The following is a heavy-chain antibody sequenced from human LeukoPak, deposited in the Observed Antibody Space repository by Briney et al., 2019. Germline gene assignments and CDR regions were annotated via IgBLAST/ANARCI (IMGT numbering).Heavy chain of an antibody. V-gene: IGHV4-30-4*08. CDR3: ARVALELWLAFANWFDP. Sequence: SETLSLTCTVSGGSISSGDYYWSWIRQPPGKGLEWIGYIYYSGSTYYNPSLKSRVTISVDTSKNQFSLKLSSVTAADTAVYYCARVALELWLAFANWFDPWGQGTLVTVSS. CDR1: GGSISSGDYY. D-gene: IGHD1-7*01. J-gene: IGHJ5*02. CDR2: IYYSGST.